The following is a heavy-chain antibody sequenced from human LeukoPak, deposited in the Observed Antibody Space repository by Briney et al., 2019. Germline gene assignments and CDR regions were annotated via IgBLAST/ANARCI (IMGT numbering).Heavy chain of an antibody. Sequence: GGSLRLSCATSAFTVSSNYMSWVRQGPGKGLEWVSVIYSGGSTYYADSVKGRFTISRDNSKNTLYLQMNSLRAEDTAVYYCARCHCDRSGHYSRYFDLWGRGTLVTVSS. CDR2: IYSGGST. D-gene: IGHD3-22*01. CDR1: AFTVSSNY. J-gene: IGHJ2*01. CDR3: ARCHCDRSGHYSRYFDL. V-gene: IGHV3-66*01.